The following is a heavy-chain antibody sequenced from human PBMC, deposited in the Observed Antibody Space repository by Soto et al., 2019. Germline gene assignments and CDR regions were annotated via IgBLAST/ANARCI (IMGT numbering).Heavy chain of an antibody. CDR3: ARDRILWFGEYIDSFYYYYMDV. CDR1: GFTFSSYS. V-gene: IGHV3-21*01. Sequence: GGSLRLSCAASGFTFSSYSMNWVRQAPGKGLEWVSSISSSSSYIYYADSVKGRFTISRDNAKNSLYLQMNSLRAEDTAVYYCARDRILWFGEYIDSFYYYYMDVWGKGTTVTVSS. D-gene: IGHD3-10*01. CDR2: ISSSSSYI. J-gene: IGHJ6*03.